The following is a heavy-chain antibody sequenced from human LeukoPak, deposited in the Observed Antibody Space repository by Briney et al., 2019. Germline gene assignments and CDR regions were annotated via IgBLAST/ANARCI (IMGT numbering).Heavy chain of an antibody. CDR2: INPNSGGT. CDR1: GYTFTGYY. Sequence: VASVKVSCKASGYTFTGYYMHWVRQAPGQGLEWMGWINPNSGGTNYAQKFQGRVTMTRDTSISTAYMELSRLRSDDTAVYYCGRGEVGEFTMMGVFDIGGKGKMVTVSS. CDR3: GRGEVGEFTMMGVFDI. V-gene: IGHV1-2*02. D-gene: IGHD3-22*01. J-gene: IGHJ3*02.